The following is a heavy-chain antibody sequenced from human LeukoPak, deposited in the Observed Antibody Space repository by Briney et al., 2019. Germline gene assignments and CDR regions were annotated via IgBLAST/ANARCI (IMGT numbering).Heavy chain of an antibody. CDR1: VGSISSGVSY. CDR3: ARWPQLRDYFDY. D-gene: IGHD5-24*01. CDR2: IYYSGTT. Sequence: SETLSLTCTVSVGSISSGVSYWSWIRQHPGKCLGWIALIYYSGTTYYHPSLKSRVTISVYTSKNHFSLKLSSVNAADTAVYYCARWPQLRDYFDYWGQGTLVTVSS. J-gene: IGHJ4*02. V-gene: IGHV4-31*03.